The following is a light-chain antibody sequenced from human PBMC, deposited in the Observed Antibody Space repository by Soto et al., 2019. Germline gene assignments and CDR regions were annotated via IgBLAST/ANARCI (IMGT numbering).Light chain of an antibody. CDR2: GAS. V-gene: IGKV3-15*01. CDR1: QSVSSN. J-gene: IGKJ1*01. Sequence: EIVMTQSPATLSVSPGERATLSCRASQSVSSNLAWYQQKPGQAPRLLIYGASTRATGIPARFSGSGSGTEFTLTISSLQSEDFAVDYCQQYNNWLWTFGQGTKVDIK. CDR3: QQYNNWLWT.